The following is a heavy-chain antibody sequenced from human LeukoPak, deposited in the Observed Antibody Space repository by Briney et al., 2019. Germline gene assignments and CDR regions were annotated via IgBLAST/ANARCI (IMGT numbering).Heavy chain of an antibody. CDR2: IYYSGST. CDR3: ARWRGVRGVTPYYFDY. J-gene: IGHJ4*02. D-gene: IGHD3-10*01. CDR1: GYSISSSYY. Sequence: SETLSLTCTVSGYSISSSYYWSWIRPPPGKGLEWIGYIYYSGSTNYNPSLKSRVTISVDTSKNQFSLKLSSVTAADTAVYYCARWRGVRGVTPYYFDYWGQGTLVTVSS. V-gene: IGHV4-61*01.